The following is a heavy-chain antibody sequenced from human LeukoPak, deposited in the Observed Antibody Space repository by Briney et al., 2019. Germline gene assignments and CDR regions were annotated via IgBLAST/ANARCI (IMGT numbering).Heavy chain of an antibody. CDR3: ARDPTSITQNVVFDL. J-gene: IGHJ2*01. V-gene: IGHV4-39*07. Sequence: PSETLSLTCTVSGGSISSSSYYWGWIRQPPGKGLEWIGSIYYSGSTYYNPSLKSRVTISVDTSKNQFSLKLSSVTAADTAVYYCARDPTSITQNVVFDLWGRGTLVTVSS. CDR1: GGSISSSSYY. CDR2: IYYSGST. D-gene: IGHD3-10*01.